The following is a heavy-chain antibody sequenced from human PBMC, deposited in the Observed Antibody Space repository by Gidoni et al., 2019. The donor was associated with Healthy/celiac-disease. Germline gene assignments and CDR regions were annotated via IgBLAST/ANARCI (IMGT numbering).Heavy chain of an antibody. CDR1: GGSISSSSYY. CDR3: AREVPVAMTTVTTPRPFFDY. Sequence: QLQLQESGPGLVKPSETLSLTCTVSGGSISSSSYYWGWIRQPPGKGLVWIGSIYYSGSTYYNPSLKSRVTISVDTSKNQFSLKLSSVTAADTAVYYCAREVPVAMTTVTTPRPFFDYWGQGTLVTVSS. D-gene: IGHD4-17*01. CDR2: IYYSGST. J-gene: IGHJ4*02. V-gene: IGHV4-39*02.